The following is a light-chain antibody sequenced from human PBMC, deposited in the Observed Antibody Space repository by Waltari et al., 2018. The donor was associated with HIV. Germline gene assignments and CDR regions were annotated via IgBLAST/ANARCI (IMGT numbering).Light chain of an antibody. J-gene: IGKJ1*01. Sequence: DIVMTQSPLYLPVTPGESAAISCRPSQSLLHRIGYTYLHWYLQKPGQSPQLLIKFLSSRASGVPDRFSGSGSGTDFTLTISRVEADDVGVYYCMQSLQTPWTFGQGTTVEIK. CDR1: QSLLHRIGYTY. CDR2: FLS. V-gene: IGKV2-28*01. CDR3: MQSLQTPWT.